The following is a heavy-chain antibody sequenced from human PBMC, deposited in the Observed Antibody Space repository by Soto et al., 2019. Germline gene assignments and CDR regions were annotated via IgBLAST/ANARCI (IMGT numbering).Heavy chain of an antibody. CDR3: ARDTGYSSSWYVLDGMDV. D-gene: IGHD6-13*01. J-gene: IGHJ6*02. Sequence: QVQLVESGGGVVQPGRSLRLSCAASGFTFSSYGMHWVRQAPGKGLEWVAVIWYDGSNKYYADSVKGRFTISRDNSKNTLYLQMDSRRAEDTAVYYCARDTGYSSSWYVLDGMDVWGQGTTVTVSS. CDR1: GFTFSSYG. V-gene: IGHV3-33*01. CDR2: IWYDGSNK.